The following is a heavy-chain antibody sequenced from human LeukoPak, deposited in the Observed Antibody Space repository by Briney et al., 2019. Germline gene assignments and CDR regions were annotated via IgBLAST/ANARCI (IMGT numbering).Heavy chain of an antibody. CDR1: GGSISSSSYY. Sequence: PSETLSLTCTVSGGSISSSSYYWGWIRQPPGKGLEWIGSIYYSGSTYYNPSLKSRVTISVDTSKNQFSLKLSSVTAADTAVYYCARGWRDLLTGYPKYYFDYWGQGTLVTVSS. CDR3: ARGWRDLLTGYPKYYFDY. V-gene: IGHV4-39*07. CDR2: IYYSGST. D-gene: IGHD3-9*01. J-gene: IGHJ4*02.